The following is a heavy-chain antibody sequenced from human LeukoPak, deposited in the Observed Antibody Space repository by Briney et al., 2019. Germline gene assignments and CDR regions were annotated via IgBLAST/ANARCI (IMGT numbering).Heavy chain of an antibody. V-gene: IGHV1-2*02. CDR3: ARRADWGMCGNRPWFDP. CDR2: INPNSGDI. D-gene: IGHD5-18*01. Sequence: ASVKVSCKVSGFTLTDYFMHWLRQAPGQGLEWMGYINPNSGDIKYGQKFQGRVTMTRDTSISTVFMELSGLTSDDTAVYYCARRADWGMCGNRPWFDPWGQGTLVTVSS. CDR1: GFTLTDYF. J-gene: IGHJ5*02.